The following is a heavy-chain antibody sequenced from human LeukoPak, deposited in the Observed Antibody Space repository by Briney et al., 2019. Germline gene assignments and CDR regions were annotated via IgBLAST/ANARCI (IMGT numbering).Heavy chain of an antibody. CDR1: GFTFDDYG. D-gene: IGHD6-19*01. V-gene: IGHV3-43*02. J-gene: IGHJ4*02. CDR2: IRGDGGSR. Sequence: PGGTLRLSCAASGFTFDDYGMHWVRQAPGKGLEWVSLIRGDGGSRYYTDSVRGRFTISRDNSKNSLYLQVNSLRTEDTALYYCAKAMYSTGWSKFDYWGQGTLVTVSS. CDR3: AKAMYSTGWSKFDY.